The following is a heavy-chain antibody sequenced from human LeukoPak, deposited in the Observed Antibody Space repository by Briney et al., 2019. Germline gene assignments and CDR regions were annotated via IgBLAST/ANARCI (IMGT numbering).Heavy chain of an antibody. Sequence: PSQTLSLTCAVSGGSISSGGYSWSWIRQPPGKGLEWIGYIYHSGSTYYNPSLKSRVTISVDTSKNQFSLKLSSVTAADTAVYYCARHGDNVLLWFGEFGPTRGSYWYFDLWGRGTLVTVSS. D-gene: IGHD3-10*01. CDR3: ARHGDNVLLWFGEFGPTRGSYWYFDL. CDR2: IYHSGST. J-gene: IGHJ2*01. V-gene: IGHV4-30-2*01. CDR1: GGSISSGGYS.